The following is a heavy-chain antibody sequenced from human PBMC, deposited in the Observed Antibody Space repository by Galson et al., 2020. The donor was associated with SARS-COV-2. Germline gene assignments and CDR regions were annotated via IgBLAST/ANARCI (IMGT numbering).Heavy chain of an antibody. CDR1: GFNFQTYA. CDR3: TKGRGYSGYNSLPIDY. Sequence: GGSLRLSCAASGFNFQTYAMHWVRQAPGKGLEWVAVIWYDGNKEYYADSVKGRFAISRDNSKNALFLRMSSLRAEDTAVYYCTKGRGYSGYNSLPIDYWGQGTLVTVSS. J-gene: IGHJ4*02. V-gene: IGHV3-33*06. CDR2: IWYDGNKE. D-gene: IGHD5-12*01.